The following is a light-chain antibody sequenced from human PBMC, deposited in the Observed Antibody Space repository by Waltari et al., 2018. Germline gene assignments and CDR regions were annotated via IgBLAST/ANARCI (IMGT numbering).Light chain of an antibody. CDR3: QQYGSSVMYT. J-gene: IGKJ2*01. CDR1: QSLSRSR. V-gene: IGKV3-20*01. Sequence: EFVLTQSPGTLPLSAGERATLSCRASQSLSRSRLAWYQQKPGQAPRLLIYAASSRATGIPDRFSGSGSGTDFSLTISRVEPEDFAVYYCQQYGSSVMYTFGQGTKLEIQ. CDR2: AAS.